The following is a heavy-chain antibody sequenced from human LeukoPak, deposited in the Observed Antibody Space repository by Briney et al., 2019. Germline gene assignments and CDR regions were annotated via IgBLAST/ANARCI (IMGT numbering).Heavy chain of an antibody. D-gene: IGHD3-9*01. CDR3: ARQAVDTWFDP. V-gene: IGHV4-39*01. CDR2: IYYSGST. CDR1: GGSISSTIYY. J-gene: IGHJ5*02. Sequence: SETLSLTCTVSGGSISSTIYYWGWIRQPPGKGLEWIGSIYYSGSTYYNPSLKSRVTISVDTSNNQFSLRLSSVTATGTAVYYCARQAVDTWFDPWGQGTLVTVSS.